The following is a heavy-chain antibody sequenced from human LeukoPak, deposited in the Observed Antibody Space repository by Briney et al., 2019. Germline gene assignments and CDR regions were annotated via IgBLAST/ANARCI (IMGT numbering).Heavy chain of an antibody. CDR3: ARGYCSGGSCYHPAGY. J-gene: IGHJ4*02. CDR1: GYTFTSYY. CDR2: INPSGGST. D-gene: IGHD2-15*01. Sequence: ASVTVSCKASGYTFTSYYMHWVRQAPGQGLEWMGIINPSGGSTNYAQKFQGRVTITADKSTSTAYMELSSLRSEDTAVYYCARGYCSGGSCYHPAGYWGQGTLVTVSS. V-gene: IGHV1-46*01.